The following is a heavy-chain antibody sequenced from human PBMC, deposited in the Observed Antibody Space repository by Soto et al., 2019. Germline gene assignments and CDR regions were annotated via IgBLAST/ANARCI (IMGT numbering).Heavy chain of an antibody. CDR2: INPNSGGT. CDR1: GYTFTGYY. J-gene: IGHJ6*02. CDR3: AREGITMVRGVKYYYGMDV. D-gene: IGHD3-10*01. V-gene: IGHV1-2*02. Sequence: QVQLVQSGAEVKKPGASVKVSCKASGYTFTGYYMHWVRQAPGQGLEWMGWINPNSGGTNYAQKFQGRVTMPRDTSISTAYMELSRLRSDDTAVYYCAREGITMVRGVKYYYGMDVWGQGTTVTVSS.